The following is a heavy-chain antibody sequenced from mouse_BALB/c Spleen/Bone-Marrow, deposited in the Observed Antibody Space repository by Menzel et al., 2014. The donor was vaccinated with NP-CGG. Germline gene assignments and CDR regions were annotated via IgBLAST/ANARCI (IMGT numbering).Heavy chain of an antibody. Sequence: VQLQQSGAELVKPGASVKLSCTASGFNIXDTYMHWVKQRPEQGLEWIGRIDPANGNTKYDPKFQGKATITADTSSNTAYLQLSSLTSEDTAVYYCAKYYYGNSLFAYWGQGTLVTVSA. J-gene: IGHJ3*01. V-gene: IGHV14-3*02. CDR2: IDPANGNT. D-gene: IGHD1-1*01. CDR3: AKYYYGNSLFAY. CDR1: GFNIXDTY.